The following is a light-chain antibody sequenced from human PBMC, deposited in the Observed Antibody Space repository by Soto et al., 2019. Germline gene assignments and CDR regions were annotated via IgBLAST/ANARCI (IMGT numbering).Light chain of an antibody. CDR3: QQSYSTPRT. J-gene: IGKJ1*01. CDR1: QSIGIS. V-gene: IGKV1-39*01. Sequence: DIQMTQSPSSLSASVGDGVTITCRASQSIGISLNWYQQRPGKAPKLLVFAASSLQSGVPSRFSGSGSGTDFTLTISSLHPEDFATYYCQQSYSTPRTFGQGTKVDIK. CDR2: AAS.